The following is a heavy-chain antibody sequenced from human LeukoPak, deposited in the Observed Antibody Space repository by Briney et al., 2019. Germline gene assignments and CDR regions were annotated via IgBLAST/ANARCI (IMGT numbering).Heavy chain of an antibody. D-gene: IGHD5-18*01. CDR2: LYYSGST. CDR3: ARQDTAIVEDS. J-gene: IGHJ4*02. CDR1: GGYIRSSSYY. V-gene: IGHV4-39*01. Sequence: ESGPTLVKPSETLSLTCTVSGGYIRSSSYYWGWIRQPPGKGLEWLGSLYYSGSTYYNPSLKSRVTISVDTSKNQFSLKLSSVTAADTAVYYCARQDTAIVEDSWGQGTLVTVSS.